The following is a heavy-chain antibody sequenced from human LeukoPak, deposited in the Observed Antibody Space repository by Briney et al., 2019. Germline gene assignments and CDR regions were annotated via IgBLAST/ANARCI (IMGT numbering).Heavy chain of an antibody. CDR2: ISYDGSNK. D-gene: IGHD1-1*01. V-gene: IGHV3-30-3*01. CDR3: ATQRCY. Sequence: GGSLRLSCAASGFTFSSYAMHWVRQAPGKGLEWVAVISYDGSNKYYADSVKGRFTFSRDNSKNTLYLQMNSLRAEDTAVYYCATQRCYWGQGTLVTVSS. CDR1: GFTFSSYA. J-gene: IGHJ4*02.